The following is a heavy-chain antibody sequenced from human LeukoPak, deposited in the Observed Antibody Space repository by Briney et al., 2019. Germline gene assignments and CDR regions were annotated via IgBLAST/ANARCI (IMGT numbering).Heavy chain of an antibody. CDR3: ARGSIMRATQNHIDY. CDR1: GYNFNTYW. J-gene: IGHJ4*02. V-gene: IGHV5-51*01. Sequence: GESLQISCKGSGYNFNTYWIGWVRQMPGKGLEWMGIIYPGDSDTRYGPSFQGQVTISADKSISTAYLQWGSLKASDTAMYYCARGSIMRATQNHIDYWGQGTLVTVSS. D-gene: IGHD1-26*01. CDR2: IYPGDSDT.